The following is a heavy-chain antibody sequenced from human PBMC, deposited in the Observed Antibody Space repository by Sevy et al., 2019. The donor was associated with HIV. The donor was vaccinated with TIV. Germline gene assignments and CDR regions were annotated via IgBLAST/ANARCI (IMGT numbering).Heavy chain of an antibody. CDR3: ARSTGGGNFDY. J-gene: IGHJ4*02. CDR2: INHTGDR. Sequence: SETLSLTCAVYGGSFSTYSWSWIRQPPGKGLEWIGEINHTGDRNYNQSLESRVTISVDTSKNQFSLKLSSVTAADTAVYYCARSTGGGNFDYWGQGTLVTVSS. D-gene: IGHD2-15*01. CDR1: GGSFSTYS. V-gene: IGHV4-34*01.